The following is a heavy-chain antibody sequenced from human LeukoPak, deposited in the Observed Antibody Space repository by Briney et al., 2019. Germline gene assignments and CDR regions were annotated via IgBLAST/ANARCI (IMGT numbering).Heavy chain of an antibody. CDR1: GDSISDYY. Sequence: SETLSLTCTVSGDSISDYYWSWIRQPPGKGLEWIGYIYYSGSTNYNPSLKSRVTISVDTSKNQFSLKLSSVTAADTAVYYCAREPQYYYGSGAVAFHIWGQGTMVTVSS. CDR3: AREPQYYYGSGAVAFHI. V-gene: IGHV4-59*01. J-gene: IGHJ3*02. D-gene: IGHD3-10*01. CDR2: IYYSGST.